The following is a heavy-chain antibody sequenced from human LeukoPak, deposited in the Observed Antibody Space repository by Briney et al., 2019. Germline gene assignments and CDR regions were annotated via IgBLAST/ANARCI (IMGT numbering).Heavy chain of an antibody. Sequence: PSETLSLTCNVSGGSISRSTYYWGWIRQPPGKGLEWIGSIYYSGSTYYNPSLKSRVTISVDTSKNQFSLKLSSVTAADTAVYYCARHEYSSSWYILGNAFDIWGHGTMVTVSS. D-gene: IGHD6-13*01. V-gene: IGHV4-39*01. CDR2: IYYSGST. CDR1: GGSISRSTYY. CDR3: ARHEYSSSWYILGNAFDI. J-gene: IGHJ3*02.